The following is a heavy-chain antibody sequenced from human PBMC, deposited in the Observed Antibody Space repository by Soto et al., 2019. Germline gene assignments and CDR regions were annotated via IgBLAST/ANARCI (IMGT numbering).Heavy chain of an antibody. CDR2: IIPILGIA. CDR3: AREPPTYYYDSSGQSQ. D-gene: IGHD3-22*01. J-gene: IGHJ4*02. V-gene: IGHV1-69*04. CDR1: GGTFSSYT. Sequence: ASVKVSCKASGGTFSSYTISWVRQAPGQGLEWMGRIIPILGIANYAQKFQGRVTITADKSTSTAYMELSSLRSEDTAVYYCAREPPTYYYDSSGQSQWGQGTLVTVSS.